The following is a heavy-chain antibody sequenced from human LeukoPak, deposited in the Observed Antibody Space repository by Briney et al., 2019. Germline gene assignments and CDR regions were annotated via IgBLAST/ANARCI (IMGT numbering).Heavy chain of an antibody. J-gene: IGHJ4*02. CDR1: GYTFTGYY. CDR3: ARDREPAVADPDLEY. V-gene: IGHV1-2*02. Sequence: ASVKVSCKASGYTFTGYYMHWVRQAPGQGLEWMGWINPNSGGTNYAQKFQGRVTMTRDTSISTAYMELSRLRSDDTAVYYCARDREPAVADPDLEYWGQGTLVTVSS. CDR2: INPNSGGT. D-gene: IGHD6-19*01.